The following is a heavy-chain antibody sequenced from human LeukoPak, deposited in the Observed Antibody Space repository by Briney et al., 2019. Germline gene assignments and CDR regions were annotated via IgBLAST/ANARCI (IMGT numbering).Heavy chain of an antibody. CDR2: ISWNSGSI. V-gene: IGHV3-9*01. Sequence: LRLSCAASGFTFDDYAMHWVRQAPGKGLEWVSGISWNSGSIGYADSVKGRFTISRDNAKNSLYLQMNSLRAEDTALYYCAKGAQLWFAEGVDVWGQGTTVTVSS. D-gene: IGHD5-18*01. CDR1: GFTFDDYA. CDR3: AKGAQLWFAEGVDV. J-gene: IGHJ6*02.